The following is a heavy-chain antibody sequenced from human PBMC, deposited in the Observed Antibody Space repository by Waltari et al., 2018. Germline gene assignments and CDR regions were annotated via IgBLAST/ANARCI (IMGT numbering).Heavy chain of an antibody. CDR2: IKQDGSDK. CDR3: ARLNWDVVKAFDY. V-gene: IGHV3-7*01. D-gene: IGHD3-22*01. CDR1: GFTFISYW. Sequence: EVQLVESGGGLVQPGGSLRLPCPSFGFTFISYWMSWVRQAPGKGLEWVANIKQDGSDKYYVDSVKGRFTISRDNAKNSLYLQMNSLRVEDTAIYYCARLNWDVVKAFDYWGQGTLVTVSS. J-gene: IGHJ4*02.